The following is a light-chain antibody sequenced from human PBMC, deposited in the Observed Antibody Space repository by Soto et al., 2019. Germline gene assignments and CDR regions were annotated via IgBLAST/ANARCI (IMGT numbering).Light chain of an antibody. CDR1: QSISFY. V-gene: IGKV1-39*01. Sequence: DIQMTQSPSSLSASVGDRVTITCRASQSISFYLNWYQQKPGNAPTVLIYAASNLQTGVPSRFSGSRSVADFTLTINILQPEDFATYSCQQSYSTPITFGQGTRLEIK. CDR3: QQSYSTPIT. J-gene: IGKJ5*01. CDR2: AAS.